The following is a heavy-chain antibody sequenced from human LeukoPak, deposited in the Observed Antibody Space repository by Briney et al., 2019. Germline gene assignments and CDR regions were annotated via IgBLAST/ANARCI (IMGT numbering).Heavy chain of an antibody. CDR1: GYTFTSYG. D-gene: IGHD2-2*02. Sequence: ASVKVSCKASGYTFTSYGISWVRQAPGQGLEWMGWISAYNGNTNYAQKFQGRVTITADESTSTAYMELSSLRSEDTAVYYCARDGDIVVVPAAIPLPYYYYGMDVWGQGTTVTVSS. CDR2: ISAYNGNT. J-gene: IGHJ6*02. V-gene: IGHV1-18*01. CDR3: ARDGDIVVVPAAIPLPYYYYGMDV.